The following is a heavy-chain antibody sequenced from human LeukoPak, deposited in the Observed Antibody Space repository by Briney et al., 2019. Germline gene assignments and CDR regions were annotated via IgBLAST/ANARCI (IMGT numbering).Heavy chain of an antibody. D-gene: IGHD5-24*01. CDR2: INHSGST. V-gene: IGHV4-34*01. Sequence: SETLSLTCAVYGGSFSGYYWSWIRQPPGKGLEWIGEINHSGSTNYNPSLKSRVTISVDTSKNQFSLKLSSVTAADTAVHYCATINGYLIDYWGQGTLVTVSS. J-gene: IGHJ4*02. CDR3: ATINGYLIDY. CDR1: GGSFSGYY.